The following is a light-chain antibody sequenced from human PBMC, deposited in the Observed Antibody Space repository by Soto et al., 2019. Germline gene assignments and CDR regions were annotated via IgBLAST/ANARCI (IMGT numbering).Light chain of an antibody. CDR3: QQYGSHGT. V-gene: IGKV3-20*01. J-gene: IGKJ1*01. CDR2: GAA. CDR1: QRVSSSY. Sequence: VCLQSAGTMSFSRGVRAILTCRAIQRVSSSYLDCYQQTPGPAPRLLIYGAASRASGIPDRISGGKSVRVLSLTFSRLEPEDFAVYYCQQYGSHGTFGQGTKVDIK.